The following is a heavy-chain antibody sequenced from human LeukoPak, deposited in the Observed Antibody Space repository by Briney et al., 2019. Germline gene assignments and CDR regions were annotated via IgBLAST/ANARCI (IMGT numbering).Heavy chain of an antibody. CDR2: IYYSGST. D-gene: IGHD3-22*01. V-gene: IGHV4-59*01. CDR1: GASIWSYY. CDR3: ARDLKDSSGFGAFDI. J-gene: IGHJ3*02. Sequence: SETLSLTCTVSGASIWSYYWSWIRQPPGKGLEWIGYIYYSGSTNYNPSLKSRVTISVDTSKNQFSLKLSSVTAADTAVYYCARDLKDSSGFGAFDIWGQGTMVTVSS.